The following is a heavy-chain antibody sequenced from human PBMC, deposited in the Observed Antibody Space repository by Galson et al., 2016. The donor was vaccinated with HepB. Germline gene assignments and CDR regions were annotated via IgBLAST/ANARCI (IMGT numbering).Heavy chain of an antibody. CDR2: IYPSDSDT. D-gene: IGHD6-13*01. J-gene: IGHJ1*01. Sequence: QSGAEVKEPGESLKISCKGSGFNFSKFWIGWVRQMPGKGLEWMGIIYPSDSDTRYSPSFQGQVTISADRSINTAYLQWGSLKPSDTATYYWARRLSAAAGGRGDFWGQGARVTVSS. V-gene: IGHV5-51*01. CDR1: GFNFSKFW. CDR3: ARRLSAAAGGRGDF.